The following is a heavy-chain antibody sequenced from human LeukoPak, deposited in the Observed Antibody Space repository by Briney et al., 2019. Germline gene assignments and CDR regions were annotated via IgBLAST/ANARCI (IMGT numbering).Heavy chain of an antibody. V-gene: IGHV3-9*01. Sequence: GGSLRLSCAVSGFTFDDYAMHWVRQVPGKGLEWVSGINWNSDSIGYAVRGRFTISRDNAKNSLYLQMNSLRAEDTAVYYCAKGDRRGPAAIFDMVAAFDIWGQGTMVTVSS. CDR3: AKGDRRGPAAIFDMVAAFDI. D-gene: IGHD2-2*01. CDR1: GFTFDDYA. J-gene: IGHJ3*02. CDR2: INWNSDSI.